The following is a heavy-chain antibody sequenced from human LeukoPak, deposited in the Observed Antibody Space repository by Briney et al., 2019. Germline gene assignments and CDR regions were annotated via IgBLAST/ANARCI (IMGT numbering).Heavy chain of an antibody. CDR3: ARTGSTGGY. D-gene: IGHD1-14*01. J-gene: IGHJ4*02. V-gene: IGHV4-39*07. CDR2: IYYSGST. Sequence: SETLSLTCTVSGGSISSSSYYWGWIRQPPGKGLEWIGSIYYSGSTYYSPSLKSRVTMSIDTSKNQFSLNLSSVTAADTAVYYCARTGSTGGYWGQGTLVTVSS. CDR1: GGSISSSSYY.